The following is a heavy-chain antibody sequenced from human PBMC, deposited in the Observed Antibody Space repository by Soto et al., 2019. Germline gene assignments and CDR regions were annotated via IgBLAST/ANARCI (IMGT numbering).Heavy chain of an antibody. CDR2: IYHSGST. J-gene: IGHJ6*02. CDR1: GYSISSGYY. V-gene: IGHV4-38-2*01. Sequence: SETLSLTCAVSGYSISSGYYWGWIRQPPGKGLEWIGSIYHSGSTYYNPSLKSRVTISVDTSKNQFSLKLSSVTAADTAVYYCATGTTYYYYYYGMDVWGQGTTVTVS. D-gene: IGHD1-7*01. CDR3: ATGTTYYYYYYGMDV.